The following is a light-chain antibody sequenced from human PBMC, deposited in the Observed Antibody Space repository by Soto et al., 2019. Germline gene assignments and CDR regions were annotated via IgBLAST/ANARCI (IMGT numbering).Light chain of an antibody. Sequence: QLVLTQSPSASASLGASVKLTCTLSSGHSSYAIAWHQQQPEKGPRYLMKLVSDGSHTKGDGIPDRFSGSSSGAERYLTISSLKSEDEADYYCQTWGTGIQLFGGGTQLTVL. V-gene: IGLV4-69*01. CDR3: QTWGTGIQL. CDR2: LVSDGSH. CDR1: SGHSSYA. J-gene: IGLJ7*01.